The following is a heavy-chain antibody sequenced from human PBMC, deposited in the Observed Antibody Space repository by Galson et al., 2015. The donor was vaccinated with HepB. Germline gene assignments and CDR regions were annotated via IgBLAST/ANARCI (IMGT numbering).Heavy chain of an antibody. J-gene: IGHJ4*02. D-gene: IGHD2-15*01. V-gene: IGHV3-33*01. Sequence: SLRLSCAASGFTFSSYGMHWVRQAPGKGLEWVAVIWYDGSNKYYADSVKGRFTISRDNSKNTLYLQMNSLRAEDTAVYYCASDYCSGGSCYPYYFDYGGQGTLVTVSS. CDR3: ASDYCSGGSCYPYYFDY. CDR1: GFTFSSYG. CDR2: IWYDGSNK.